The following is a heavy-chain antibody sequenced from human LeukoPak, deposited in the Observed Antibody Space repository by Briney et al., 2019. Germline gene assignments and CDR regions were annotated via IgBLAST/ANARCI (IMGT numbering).Heavy chain of an antibody. CDR3: ATHPDIVVVPAAGVFDY. Sequence: SSVKVTCKSTGGTFSSYAIRWLRQPPGQGLEWMGGINRIFGTANYAQKFQGRVTITADGSTSTAYMELSSLRSEDTAVYYCATHPDIVVVPAAGVFDYWGQGTLVTVSA. D-gene: IGHD2-2*01. V-gene: IGHV1-69*01. CDR1: GGTFSSYA. J-gene: IGHJ4*02. CDR2: INRIFGTA.